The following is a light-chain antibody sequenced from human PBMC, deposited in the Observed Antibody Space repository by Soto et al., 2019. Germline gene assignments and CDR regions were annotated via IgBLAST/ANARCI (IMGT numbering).Light chain of an antibody. J-gene: IGKJ5*01. CDR3: QQRKSYPIT. Sequence: DLQLTQSPSFLSASVGDRVTITCRASQDINTYLAWYQQKPGKAPKLLIFAASTLQNGVPSRFSGSGSGTEFTVTITSLQPGDFATYYCQQRKSYPITFGQGTRLEIK. CDR2: AAS. CDR1: QDINTY. V-gene: IGKV1-9*01.